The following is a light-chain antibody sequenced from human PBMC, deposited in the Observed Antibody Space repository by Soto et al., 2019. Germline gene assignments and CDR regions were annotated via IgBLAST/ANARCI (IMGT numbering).Light chain of an antibody. CDR1: SSDVGSYNL. Sequence: QSVLTQPASVSGSPGQSITISCTGTSSDVGSYNLVSWYQQHPGKAPKLMIYEGSKRPSGVSNRFSGSKSGNTASLTISGLQAEDEADYYCSSYAGSSTFVVVFGGGTKLTVL. CDR2: EGS. J-gene: IGLJ2*01. V-gene: IGLV2-23*03. CDR3: SSYAGSSTFVVV.